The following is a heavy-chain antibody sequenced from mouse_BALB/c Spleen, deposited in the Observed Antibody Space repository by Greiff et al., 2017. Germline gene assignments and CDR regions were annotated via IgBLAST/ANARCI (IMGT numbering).Heavy chain of an antibody. J-gene: IGHJ4*01. CDR2: IWSGGST. CDR1: GFSLTSYG. V-gene: IGHV2-2*02. Sequence: VQLQQSGPGLVQPSQSLSITCTASGFSLTSYGVHWVRQSPGKGLEWLGVIWSGGSTDYNAAFISRLSNSKDNSKSQVFFKMNSLQANDTATYYCARTGNYVEDYYAMDYWGQGTSVTVSS. CDR3: ARTGNYVEDYYAMDY. D-gene: IGHD2-1*01.